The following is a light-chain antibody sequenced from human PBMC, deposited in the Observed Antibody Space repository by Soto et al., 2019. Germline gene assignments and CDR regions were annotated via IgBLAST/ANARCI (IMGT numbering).Light chain of an antibody. CDR3: SSHGGANNFYV. J-gene: IGLJ1*01. CDR1: SSDIGAYNY. CDR2: EVT. V-gene: IGLV2-8*01. Sequence: LTQPPSASWSPGQSVTISCTGTSSDIGAYNYVSWYQQHPGKVPKLIIYEVTKRPSGVPDRFSASKSGNTASLTVSGLQAEDEADYYCSSHGGANNFYVFGTGTKVTVL.